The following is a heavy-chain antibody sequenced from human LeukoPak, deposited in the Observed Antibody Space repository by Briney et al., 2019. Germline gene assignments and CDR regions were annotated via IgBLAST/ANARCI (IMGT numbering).Heavy chain of an antibody. Sequence: SETLSLTCAVQGGPFRGFSYNWIRQPPGKGLQWIGEINTSGSTTYDPSLKSRVTISIDTSKNQFSLKLNSVTAADTAVYYCARVPGYCSSTSCLNWFDPWGQGTLVTVSS. CDR3: ARVPGYCSSTSCLNWFDP. CDR2: INTSGST. CDR1: GGPFRGFS. D-gene: IGHD2-2*01. J-gene: IGHJ5*02. V-gene: IGHV4-34*01.